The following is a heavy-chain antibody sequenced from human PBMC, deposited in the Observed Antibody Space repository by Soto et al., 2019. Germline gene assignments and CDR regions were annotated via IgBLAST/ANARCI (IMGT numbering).Heavy chain of an antibody. Sequence: QVQLVESGGGVVQPGVSLRLSCAASGFTFSSYAMHWVLQAPGKGLEWVAGISYDGSNKSYADSVKGRFTISRDNSKNTLYWEMNRLRAEDRAVDYCARGQGYRSGWDLDYWGQGTLVTVSS. CDR1: GFTFSSYA. V-gene: IGHV3-30-3*01. J-gene: IGHJ4*02. CDR3: ARGQGYRSGWDLDY. D-gene: IGHD6-19*01. CDR2: ISYDGSNK.